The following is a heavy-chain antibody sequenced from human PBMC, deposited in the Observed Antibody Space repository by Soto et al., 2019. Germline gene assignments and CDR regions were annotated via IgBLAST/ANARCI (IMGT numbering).Heavy chain of an antibody. V-gene: IGHV3-30*18. D-gene: IGHD3-16*01. Sequence: QVQLVESGGGVVQPGRSLRLSCAASGFTFSTYGMHWVRQAPGKGLEWVAVISFDGNDQYYADSVKGRLTISRANSKNTVFLQMNSLRTEDTALYYCAKDIHHLGIWYVDLWGRGTLVSVSS. CDR2: ISFDGNDQ. J-gene: IGHJ2*01. CDR1: GFTFSTYG. CDR3: AKDIHHLGIWYVDL.